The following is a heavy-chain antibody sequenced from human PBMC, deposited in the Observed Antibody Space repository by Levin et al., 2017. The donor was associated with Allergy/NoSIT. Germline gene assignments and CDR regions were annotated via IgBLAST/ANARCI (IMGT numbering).Heavy chain of an antibody. V-gene: IGHV3-73*01. Sequence: PGGSLRLSCAAPGSTFSGSAIHWVRQASGNGLEWVGRIRTKAKNYATAYGPSVNGRFTISRDDSKAYLQMNSLKTEDTAMYYCTTLGDYFDSWGQGTLVTVSS. CDR2: IRTKAKNYAT. J-gene: IGHJ4*02. D-gene: IGHD3-16*01. CDR3: TTLGDYFDS. CDR1: GSTFSGSA.